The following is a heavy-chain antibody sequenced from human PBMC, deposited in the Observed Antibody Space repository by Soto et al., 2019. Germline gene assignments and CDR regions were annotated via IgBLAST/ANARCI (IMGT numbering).Heavy chain of an antibody. D-gene: IGHD3-10*01. CDR3: ARDRYPYGSGSYQFDY. CDR2: IWYDGSNK. J-gene: IGHJ4*02. CDR1: GFTFISYG. V-gene: IGHV3-33*01. Sequence: GGSLRLSCAASGFTFISYGMHWVRQAPGKGLEWVAVIWYDGSNKYYADSVKGRFTISRDNSKNTLYLQMNSLRAEDTAVYYCARDRYPYGSGSYQFDYWGQGTLVTVSS.